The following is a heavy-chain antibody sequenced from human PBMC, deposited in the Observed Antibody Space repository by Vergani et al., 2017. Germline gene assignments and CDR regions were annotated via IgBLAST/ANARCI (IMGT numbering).Heavy chain of an antibody. CDR1: GFTFNNYK. CDR3: ARVAVTPPHDYYYYMDV. J-gene: IGHJ6*03. D-gene: IGHD2-15*01. Sequence: EVQLVESGGDLVQPGGSLRLSREVSGFTFNNYKMKWVRQAPGKGLEWIAYISSRSDTTFYADSVKGRFTISRDNAKNSLYLQMNRLRDEDTGVYYCARVAVTPPHDYYYYMDVWGKGTTVTVSS. CDR2: ISSRSDTT. V-gene: IGHV3-48*02.